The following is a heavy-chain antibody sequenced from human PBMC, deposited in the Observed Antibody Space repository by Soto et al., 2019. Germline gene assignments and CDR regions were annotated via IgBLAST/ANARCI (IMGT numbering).Heavy chain of an antibody. CDR3: AHRILRTVFGLVTTTAIYFDF. Sequence: QITLNESGPTVVKPAETLTLTCTFSGFSLTTTGVGVGWIRQSPGKAPEWLALIYWDDDKRYSASLKSRLTNTKDRSKNQVVLTMASVDPADTATYYCAHRILRTVFGLVTTTAIYFDFWGQGTPVVVSS. CDR2: IYWDDDK. J-gene: IGHJ4*02. D-gene: IGHD3-3*01. V-gene: IGHV2-5*02. CDR1: GFSLTTTGVG.